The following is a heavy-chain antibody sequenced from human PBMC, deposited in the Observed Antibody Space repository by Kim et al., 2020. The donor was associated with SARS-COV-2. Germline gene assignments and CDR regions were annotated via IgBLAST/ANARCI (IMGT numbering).Heavy chain of an antibody. Sequence: ASVKVSCKASGYTFTSYGISWVRQAPGQGLEWMGWISAYNGNTNYAQKLQGRVTMTTDTSTSTAYMELRSLRSDDTAVYYCARAPSPRIAAAGTWLLRHQLDYYYYGMDVWGQGTTVTVSS. CDR3: ARAPSPRIAAAGTWLLRHQLDYYYYGMDV. J-gene: IGHJ6*02. CDR2: ISAYNGNT. CDR1: GYTFTSYG. V-gene: IGHV1-18*01. D-gene: IGHD6-13*01.